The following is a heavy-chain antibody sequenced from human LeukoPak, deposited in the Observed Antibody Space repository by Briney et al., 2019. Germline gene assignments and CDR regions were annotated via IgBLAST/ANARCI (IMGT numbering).Heavy chain of an antibody. CDR1: GFTFSSYS. V-gene: IGHV3-21*01. CDR2: ISSSSSYI. Sequence: GGSLRLSCAASGFTFSSYSMNWVHQAPGKGLEWVSSISSSSSYIYYADSVKGRFTISRDNAKNSLYLQMNSLRAEDTAVYYCTREAMPMGGYEGYWGQGTLVTVSS. J-gene: IGHJ4*02. D-gene: IGHD5-12*01. CDR3: TREAMPMGGYEGY.